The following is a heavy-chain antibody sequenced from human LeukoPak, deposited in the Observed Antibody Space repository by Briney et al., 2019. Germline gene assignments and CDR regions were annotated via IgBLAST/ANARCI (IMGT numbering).Heavy chain of an antibody. CDR1: GYTFTGFH. D-gene: IGHD3/OR15-3a*01. CDR3: AKEGTGIDY. Sequence: ASVKVSCKASGYTFTGFHIHWVRQVPGQGLEWMGLINPNSGGTNYAQNFQGRVTMTRDTSISTAYMELIRLTSDDTAVYYCAKEGTGIDYWGQGTLVTVSS. J-gene: IGHJ4*02. V-gene: IGHV1-2*02. CDR2: INPNSGGT.